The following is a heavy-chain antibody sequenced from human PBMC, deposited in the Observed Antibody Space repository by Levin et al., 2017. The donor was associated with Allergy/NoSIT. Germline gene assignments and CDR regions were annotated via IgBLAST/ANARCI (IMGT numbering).Heavy chain of an antibody. CDR1: GFTFSTYA. D-gene: IGHD6-19*01. CDR2: ISDTGGGT. V-gene: IGHV3-23*01. CDR3: AIRISAWYFDY. Sequence: GEFLKISCAASGFTFSTYAMSWVRQAPGEGLEWVSGISDTGGGTYYSDSVKGRFTISRDNSKNTLYLQMNSLRAEDTAIYYCAIRISAWYFDYWGQGTLVTVSS. J-gene: IGHJ4*02.